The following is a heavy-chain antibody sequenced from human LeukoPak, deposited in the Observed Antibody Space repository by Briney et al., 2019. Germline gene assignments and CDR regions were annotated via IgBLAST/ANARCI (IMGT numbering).Heavy chain of an antibody. J-gene: IGHJ5*02. Sequence: ASVKVSCKASGYTFTGYYMHWVRQAPGQGLEWMGWINPNSGGTNYAQKFQGRVTMTRDTSISTAYMELSRLRSDDTAVYYCARVTVTTVLGWFDPWGQGTLVTVSS. D-gene: IGHD4-11*01. V-gene: IGHV1-2*02. CDR3: ARVTVTTVLGWFDP. CDR2: INPNSGGT. CDR1: GYTFTGYY.